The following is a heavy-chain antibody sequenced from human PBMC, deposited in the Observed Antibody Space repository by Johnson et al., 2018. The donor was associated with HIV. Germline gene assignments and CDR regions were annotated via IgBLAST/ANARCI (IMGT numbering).Heavy chain of an antibody. Sequence: QVQVVESGGGVVQPGRSLRLSCAASGFTFSSYGMHWVRQAPGKGLEWVAVIWYDGSNKYYVDSVKGRFTISRDNSRNTVYLQMSKLRTEETAVYYCAKGEAQEGWIQLGSYAFDFWGRGTLVTVSS. CDR1: GFTFSSYG. D-gene: IGHD5-12*01. J-gene: IGHJ3*01. CDR3: AKGEAQEGWIQLGSYAFDF. V-gene: IGHV3-33*06. CDR2: IWYDGSNK.